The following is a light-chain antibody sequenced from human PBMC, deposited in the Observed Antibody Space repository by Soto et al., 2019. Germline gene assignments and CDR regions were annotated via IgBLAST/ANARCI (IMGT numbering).Light chain of an antibody. V-gene: IGKV3-20*01. CDR2: VAS. Sequence: EIVLTQSPGTLSLSPGERATLFCRASQSVSNNYLAWYQQKRGQAPRLIISVASTRPKAVPDRFSGSGSGTHFTLTINSVEPEDCAVYYCQPYGRSPLPFGGGTKLEIK. CDR1: QSVSNNY. CDR3: QPYGRSPLP. J-gene: IGKJ4*01.